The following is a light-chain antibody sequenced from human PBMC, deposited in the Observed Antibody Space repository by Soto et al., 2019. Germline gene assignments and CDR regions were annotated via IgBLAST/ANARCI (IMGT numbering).Light chain of an antibody. CDR3: QQYGSLSWT. J-gene: IGKJ5*01. V-gene: IGKV3-20*01. CDR2: GTS. CDR1: GRIYSAY. Sequence: EVVLTQSPGTLSLSRGERGTLSCRASGRIYSAYLGWYQQKPGQAPRLLIYGTSSRATGIPDRFSGSGSGTDFTLTISRLEPEDFAVYYCQQYGSLSWTFGQGTRLEIK.